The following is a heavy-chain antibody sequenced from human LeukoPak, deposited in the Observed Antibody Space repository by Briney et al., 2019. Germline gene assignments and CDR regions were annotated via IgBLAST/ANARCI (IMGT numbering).Heavy chain of an antibody. J-gene: IGHJ4*02. D-gene: IGHD3-16*01. V-gene: IGHV3-9*03. CDR3: AKASGPFMITFGGPPRNYYFDY. CDR1: GFTFDDYA. Sequence: GGSLRLSCAASGFTFDDYAMHWVRQAPGKGLEWVSGISWNSGSIGYADSVKGRFTISRDNAKNSLYLQMNSLRAEDMALYYCAKASGPFMITFGGPPRNYYFDYWGQGTLVTVSS. CDR2: ISWNSGSI.